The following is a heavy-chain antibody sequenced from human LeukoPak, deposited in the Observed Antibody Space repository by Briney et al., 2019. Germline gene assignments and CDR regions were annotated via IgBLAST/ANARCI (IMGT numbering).Heavy chain of an antibody. D-gene: IGHD3-22*01. CDR1: GFTFDDYA. V-gene: IGHV3-9*01. J-gene: IGHJ4*02. CDR2: ISWNSGSI. Sequence: GGSLRLSCAASGFTFDDYAMHWVRQAPGKGLEWVSGISWNSGSIGYADSVKGRFTISRDNAKNSLYLQMNSLRAEDTALYYCAKGGRRVRVGNDSSGYQPGILGYWGQGILVTVSS. CDR3: AKGGRRVRVGNDSSGYQPGILGY.